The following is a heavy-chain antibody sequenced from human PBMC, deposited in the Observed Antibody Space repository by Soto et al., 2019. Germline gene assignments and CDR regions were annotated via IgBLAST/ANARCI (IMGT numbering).Heavy chain of an antibody. CDR2: IRSKTDGGTP. J-gene: IGHJ4*02. CDR1: GFTFTNAW. CDR3: TTEKGY. Sequence: EVQLVESGGGLVKPGESLRLSCAASGFTFTNAWMNWVRQAPGKGLEWVGRIRSKTDGGTPDYASPVKGRFTISRDDSKNTLYVQMNSLKTEDTAIYYCTTEKGYWGQGTLVTVSS. V-gene: IGHV3-15*07.